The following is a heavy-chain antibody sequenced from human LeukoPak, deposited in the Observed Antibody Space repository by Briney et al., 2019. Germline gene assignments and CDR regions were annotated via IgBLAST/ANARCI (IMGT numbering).Heavy chain of an antibody. CDR1: GFTFSTYA. J-gene: IGHJ4*02. CDR2: ISGSGGST. V-gene: IGHV3-23*01. CDR3: AKDGIWFGELLDY. Sequence: PGGSLRLSCAASGFTFSTYAMSWVRLAPGKGLEWVSTISGSGGSTYFADSVKGRFTISRDNSKNTLFLQMNSLRAEDTAIYYCAKDGIWFGELLDYWGQGTLVTVSS. D-gene: IGHD3-10*01.